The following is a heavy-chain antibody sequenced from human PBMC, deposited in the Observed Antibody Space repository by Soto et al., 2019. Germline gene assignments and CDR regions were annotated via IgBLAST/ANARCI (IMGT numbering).Heavy chain of an antibody. Sequence: GGSLRLSCAASGFTFSSYAMSWVRQAPGKGLEWVSAISGSGGSTYYADSVKGRFTISRDNSKNTLYLQMNSLRAENTAVYYYAKESSWIRTQRGIGMDVWGQGTTVTVSS. CDR2: ISGSGGST. CDR1: GFTFSSYA. V-gene: IGHV3-23*01. D-gene: IGHD2-2*01. J-gene: IGHJ6*02. CDR3: AKESSWIRTQRGIGMDV.